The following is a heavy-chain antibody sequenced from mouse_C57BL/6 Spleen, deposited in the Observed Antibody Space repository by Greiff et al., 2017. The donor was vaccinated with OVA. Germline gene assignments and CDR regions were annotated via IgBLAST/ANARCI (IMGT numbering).Heavy chain of an antibody. CDR2: IHPNSGSP. CDR1: GYTFTSYW. V-gene: IGHV1-64*01. D-gene: IGHD2-12*01. Sequence: VQLLQPGAELVKPGASVKLSCKASGYTFTSYWMHWVKQRPGQGLEWIGMIHPNSGSPKYNEKLQSKATLTGDNTSSTAYMQLSRLTAEDSAVDYCARVGDSYAFSYWGQGTTLTVSS. J-gene: IGHJ2*01. CDR3: ARVGDSYAFSY.